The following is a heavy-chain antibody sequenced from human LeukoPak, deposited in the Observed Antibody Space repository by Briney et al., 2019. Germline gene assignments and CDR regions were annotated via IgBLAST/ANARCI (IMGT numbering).Heavy chain of an antibody. D-gene: IGHD6-25*01. J-gene: IGHJ4*02. Sequence: GGSLRLSCAASGFTYSNYAMNWVRQAPGKGLEWASVISGSGGSTYYADSVKGRFTISRDNSKNTLYLQMNSLRAEDTAVYYCAKVKGSAGYFDYWGQGTLVTVSS. CDR3: AKVKGSAGYFDY. V-gene: IGHV3-23*01. CDR2: ISGSGGST. CDR1: GFTYSNYA.